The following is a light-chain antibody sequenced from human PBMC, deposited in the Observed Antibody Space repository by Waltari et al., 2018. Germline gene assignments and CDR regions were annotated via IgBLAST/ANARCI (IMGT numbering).Light chain of an antibody. CDR1: QTIDNY. V-gene: IGKV1-5*01. CDR3: QQYNIYSPQA. CDR2: DAS. Sequence: DIQMTQSPSTLSASVGDRVTITSRASQTIDNYLAWYQQKPGEAPKVMIYDASTLETGVPSRFSGSGFGTDFSLTISSLQPDDFATYWCQQYNIYSPQAFGQGTKVEVK. J-gene: IGKJ1*01.